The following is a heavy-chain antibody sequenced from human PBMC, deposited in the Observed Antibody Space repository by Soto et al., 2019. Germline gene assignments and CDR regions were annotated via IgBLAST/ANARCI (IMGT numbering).Heavy chain of an antibody. CDR2: ISGSGDFT. D-gene: IGHD3-10*01. J-gene: IGHJ4*02. CDR1: GFTFSNYA. V-gene: IGHV3-23*01. CDR3: AKGFYGSGSYYNERAFDS. Sequence: GGSLRLSCAASGFTFSNYAISWVRQTPGKGLEWVSVISGSGDFTYYADSVKGRFTISRDNPKNTIYLQMNSLRAEDTAVYYCAKGFYGSGSYYNERAFDSWGQGTLVTGSS.